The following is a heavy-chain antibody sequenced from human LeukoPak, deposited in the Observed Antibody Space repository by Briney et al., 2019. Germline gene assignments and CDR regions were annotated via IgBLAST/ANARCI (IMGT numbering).Heavy chain of an antibody. D-gene: IGHD3-22*01. Sequence: GGSLRLSCAASGSTFDDYAMNWVRQAPGKGLEWVSSISSSSSYIYYADSVKGRFTISRDNAKNSLYLQMNSLRAEDTAVYYCARDVNYYYDSSGSFDYWGQGTLVTVSS. CDR3: ARDVNYYYDSSGSFDY. J-gene: IGHJ4*02. V-gene: IGHV3-21*01. CDR2: ISSSSSYI. CDR1: GSTFDDYA.